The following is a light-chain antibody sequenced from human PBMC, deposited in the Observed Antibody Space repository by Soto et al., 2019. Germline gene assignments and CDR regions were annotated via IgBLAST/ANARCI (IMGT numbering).Light chain of an antibody. CDR2: LGS. J-gene: IGKJ1*01. V-gene: IGKV2-28*01. CDR3: MQALQTPWT. Sequence: DIVMTQSPLSLPVTPGEPASISCRSSQSLLHSNGYNYLDWYLQKPGQSPLLLIYLGSNRASGVPDRFSGSGSGTDFTLKISRGEAEDVGVYYCMQALQTPWTFGQGTKVEIK. CDR1: QSLLHSNGYNY.